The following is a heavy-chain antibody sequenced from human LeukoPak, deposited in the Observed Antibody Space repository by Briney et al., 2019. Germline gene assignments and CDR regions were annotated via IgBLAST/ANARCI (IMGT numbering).Heavy chain of an antibody. CDR3: ARDRSDAFDI. J-gene: IGHJ3*02. V-gene: IGHV3-64*01. CDR2: ISSNGGST. CDR1: GFTFSSYA. Sequence: GGSLRLSCAASGFTFSSYAMHWVRQAPGKGLEYVSAISSNGGSTYCANSVKGRFTISRDNSKNTLYLQMGSLRAEDMAVYYCARDRSDAFDIWGQGTMVTVSS.